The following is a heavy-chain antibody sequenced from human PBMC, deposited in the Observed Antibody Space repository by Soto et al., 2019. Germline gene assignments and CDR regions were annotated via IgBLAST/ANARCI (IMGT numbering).Heavy chain of an antibody. CDR1: GGSFSGDY. CDR3: ARGRRSSGWHLYYYGMDV. J-gene: IGHJ6*02. CDR2: INHSGST. Sequence: SETLSLTCAVYGGSFSGDYWSWIRQPPGKGLEWIGEINHSGSTNYNPSLKSRVTISVDTSKNQFSLKLSSVTAADTAVYYCARGRRSSGWHLYYYGMDVWGQGTTVT. D-gene: IGHD6-19*01. V-gene: IGHV4-34*01.